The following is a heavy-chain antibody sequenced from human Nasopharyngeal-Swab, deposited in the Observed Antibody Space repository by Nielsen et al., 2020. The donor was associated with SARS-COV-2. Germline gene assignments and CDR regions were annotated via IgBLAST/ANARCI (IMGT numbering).Heavy chain of an antibody. J-gene: IGHJ4*02. Sequence: SETLSLTCAISGGSVSSNSAAWNWIRQSPSRGLEWLGRTYYRSKWYNDYAVSVKSRITINPDTSKNQFSLQLNSVTPEDTAVYYCAREGEYYDILTGYRVIFDYWGQGTLVTVSS. CDR1: GGSVSSNSAA. CDR2: TYYRSKWYN. CDR3: AREGEYYDILTGYRVIFDY. D-gene: IGHD3-9*01. V-gene: IGHV6-1*01.